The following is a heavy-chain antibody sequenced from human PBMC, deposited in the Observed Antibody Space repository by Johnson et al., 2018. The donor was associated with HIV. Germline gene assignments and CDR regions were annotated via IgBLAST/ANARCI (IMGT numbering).Heavy chain of an antibody. CDR2: ISGSGGST. J-gene: IGHJ3*02. CDR3: AKDLHGYQLRDDAFDI. D-gene: IGHD2-2*01. V-gene: IGHV3-23*04. CDR1: GFTFSSYA. Sequence: VLLVESGGNVVRPGGSLRLSCAASGFTFSSYAMSWVRQAPGKGLEWVSAISGSGGSTYYADSVKGRFTISRDNSKNTLYLQMNSLRAEDTAVYYCAKDLHGYQLRDDAFDIWGQGTMVTVSS.